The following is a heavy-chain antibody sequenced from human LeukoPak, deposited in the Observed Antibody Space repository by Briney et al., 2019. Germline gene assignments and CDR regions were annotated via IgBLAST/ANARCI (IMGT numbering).Heavy chain of an antibody. CDR1: GFSFSYYW. Sequence: PGGSLRLSCAASGFSFSYYWMSWVRQAPGKGLEWVSAISGSGGSTYYADSVKGRFTISRDNSKNTLYLQMNSLRAEDTAVYYCAKDALWFGELLSTPYFDYWGQGTLVTVSS. CDR3: AKDALWFGELLSTPYFDY. J-gene: IGHJ4*02. D-gene: IGHD3-10*01. V-gene: IGHV3-23*01. CDR2: ISGSGGST.